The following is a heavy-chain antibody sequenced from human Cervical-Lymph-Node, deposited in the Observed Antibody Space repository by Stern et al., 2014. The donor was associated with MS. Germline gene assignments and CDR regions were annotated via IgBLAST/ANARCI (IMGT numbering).Heavy chain of an antibody. J-gene: IGHJ4*02. Sequence: MQLVQSGAEVKKPGESLKISCKGSGYSFNNYWIGWVRQMPGKGLEYMGIIYPRDSDTRYSPSFQGQVTISADKSISTAYLQWSSLKASDTAMYYCARLRDCSVGSCYSGVTYWGQGTLVTVSS. CDR3: ARLRDCSVGSCYSGVTY. V-gene: IGHV5-51*01. CDR1: GYSFNNYW. D-gene: IGHD2-15*01. CDR2: IYPRDSDT.